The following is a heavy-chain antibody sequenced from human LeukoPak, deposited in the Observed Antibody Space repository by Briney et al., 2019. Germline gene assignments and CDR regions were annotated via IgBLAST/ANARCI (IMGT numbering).Heavy chain of an antibody. CDR2: IYSGGST. Sequence: GGSLRLSCAASGFTLSSNYMSWVRQAPGKGLEWVSVIYSGGSTYYADSVKGRFTISRDNSKNTLYLQMNSLRAEDTAVYYCARDIAAAGTPYYDYWGQGTLVTVSS. CDR3: ARDIAAAGTPYYDY. V-gene: IGHV3-53*01. D-gene: IGHD6-13*01. CDR1: GFTLSSNY. J-gene: IGHJ4*02.